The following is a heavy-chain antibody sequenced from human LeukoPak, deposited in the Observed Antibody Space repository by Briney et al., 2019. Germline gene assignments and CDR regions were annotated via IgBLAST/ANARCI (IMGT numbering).Heavy chain of an antibody. V-gene: IGHV1-8*01. CDR1: GYTFTSYD. D-gene: IGHD4-17*01. J-gene: IGHJ4*02. Sequence: ASVKVSCKASGYTFTSYDINWVRQATGQGLEWMGWMNPNSGNTGYAQKFQGRVTMTRNTSISTAYMELGSLRSEDTAVYYCARVLKSHVYGDYLFDYWGQGTLVTVSS. CDR2: MNPNSGNT. CDR3: ARVLKSHVYGDYLFDY.